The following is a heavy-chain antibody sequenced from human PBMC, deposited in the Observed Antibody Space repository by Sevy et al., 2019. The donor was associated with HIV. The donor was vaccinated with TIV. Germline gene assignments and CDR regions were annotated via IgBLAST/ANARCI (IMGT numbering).Heavy chain of an antibody. D-gene: IGHD3-16*02. CDR3: MGELKITCGGGIVTRFDY. CDR2: ISGSGGNT. V-gene: IGHV3-23*01. J-gene: IGHJ4*02. CDR1: GFTFSSYA. Sequence: GGSLRLSCAASGFTFSSYAMSWVRQAPGKGLEWVSAISGSGGNTYYADSVKGRFTISRDNSKNTLYLQMNSLRAEDTDVYYCMGELKITCGGGIVTRFDYWGQGTLVTVSS.